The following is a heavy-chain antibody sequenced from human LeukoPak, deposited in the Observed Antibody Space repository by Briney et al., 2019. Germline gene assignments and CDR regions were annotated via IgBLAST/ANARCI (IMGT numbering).Heavy chain of an antibody. J-gene: IGHJ4*02. CDR1: GYSISSGYY. Sequence: PSETLFLTCTVSGYSISSGYYWGWIRQPPGKGLEWIGSIYHSGSTYYNPSLKSRVTISVDTSKNQFSLKLSSVTAADTAVYYCARAPSGYDRAPFDYWGQGTLVTVSS. V-gene: IGHV4-38-2*02. CDR2: IYHSGST. D-gene: IGHD5-12*01. CDR3: ARAPSGYDRAPFDY.